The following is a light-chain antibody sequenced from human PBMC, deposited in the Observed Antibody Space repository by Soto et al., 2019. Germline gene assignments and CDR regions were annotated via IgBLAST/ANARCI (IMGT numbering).Light chain of an antibody. CDR2: DAS. V-gene: IGKV1-5*01. Sequence: DIQMTQSRATLSASVGDRVIITCRASQSISFWLAWYQQKPGSAPNLLIYDASTLGGGVPSRFSGSGSGTEFTLTISNLQPDDFASYYGQQYNSCPLTFGGGTRVEIK. CDR3: QQYNSCPLT. CDR1: QSISFW. J-gene: IGKJ4*01.